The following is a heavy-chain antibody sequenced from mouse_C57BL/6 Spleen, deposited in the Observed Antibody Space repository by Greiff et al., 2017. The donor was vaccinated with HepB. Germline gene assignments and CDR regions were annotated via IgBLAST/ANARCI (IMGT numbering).Heavy chain of an antibody. CDR2: INPNNCGT. J-gene: IGHJ2*01. Sequence: VQLQQSGPELVKPGASVKISCKASGYTFTDYYMNWVKQSHGKSLEWIGDINPNNCGTSYNQKFKGKATLTVDKSSSTAYMELRSLTSEDSAVYYCARDRPLDYWGQGTTLTVSS. CDR3: ARDRPLDY. V-gene: IGHV1-26*01. CDR1: GYTFTDYY.